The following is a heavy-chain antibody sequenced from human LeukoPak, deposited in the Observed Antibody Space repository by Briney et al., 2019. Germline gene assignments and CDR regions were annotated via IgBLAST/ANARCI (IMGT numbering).Heavy chain of an antibody. D-gene: IGHD6-25*01. CDR3: ARDSHAAPNAMDV. J-gene: IGHJ6*03. V-gene: IGHV3-48*03. Sequence: QTGGSLRLSCAASGFRFSSYEMNWVRQAPGKGLEWVSHISGSASTTYYADSVKGRFTISRDNAKNSLYLQMNSLRAEDTAVYYCARDSHAAPNAMDVWGKGTTVTVSS. CDR2: ISGSASTT. CDR1: GFRFSSYE.